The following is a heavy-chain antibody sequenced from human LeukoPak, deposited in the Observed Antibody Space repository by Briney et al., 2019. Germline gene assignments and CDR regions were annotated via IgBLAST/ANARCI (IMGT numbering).Heavy chain of an antibody. J-gene: IGHJ4*02. Sequence: SETLSLTCTVSGGAISNYYWTWLRQPAGKGLEWIGRIYTSGNTNYNPSLKSRATMSIDTSKNQFSLTLSSVTAADTAVYYCARGDSGYSVLRFWGQGILVIVSS. CDR2: IYTSGNT. CDR3: ARGDSGYSVLRF. D-gene: IGHD3-22*01. CDR1: GGAISNYY. V-gene: IGHV4-4*07.